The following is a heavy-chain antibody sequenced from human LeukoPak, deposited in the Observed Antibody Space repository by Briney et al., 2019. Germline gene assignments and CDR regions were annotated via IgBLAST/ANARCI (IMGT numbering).Heavy chain of an antibody. Sequence: GRSPRLSCAASGFIFSNYAMHWVRQAPGKGLEWVALISSDGSKTYHADSVKGRFSISRDNSKNTLYLQLNNLRVEDTSVYYCARDSTYWYDSGSSGPHYFDYWGQGTLVTVSS. D-gene: IGHD3-10*01. CDR1: GFIFSNYA. CDR3: ARDSTYWYDSGSSGPHYFDY. J-gene: IGHJ4*02. CDR2: ISSDGSKT. V-gene: IGHV3-30*01.